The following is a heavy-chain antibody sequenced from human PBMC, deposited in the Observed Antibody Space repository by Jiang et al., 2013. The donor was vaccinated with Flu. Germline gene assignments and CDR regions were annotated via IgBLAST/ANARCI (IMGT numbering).Heavy chain of an antibody. CDR3: ARVASGSYNWIDP. Sequence: QLVESGGGLVQAGGSLRLSCAASGFTFSSYWMHWVRQAPGKGLVWVSRINTDESRTSYADSVKGRFTIFRDNAKNTLYLQMNSLRVEDTAVYYCARVASGSYNWIDPWGQGTLVTVSS. J-gene: IGHJ5*02. CDR1: GFTFSSYW. V-gene: IGHV3-74*01. D-gene: IGHD1-26*01. CDR2: INTDESRT.